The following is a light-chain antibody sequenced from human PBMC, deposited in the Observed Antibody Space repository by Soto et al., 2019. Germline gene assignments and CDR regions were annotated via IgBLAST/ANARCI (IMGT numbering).Light chain of an antibody. CDR2: RNN. CDR3: AAWDDSLSGHYV. V-gene: IGLV1-47*01. CDR1: SSNIGSNY. J-gene: IGLJ1*01. Sequence: SVLTQPPSASGTPGQRVTISCSGSSSNIGSNYVYWYQQLPGTAPKLLIYRNNQRPSGVPDRFSGSKSGTSASLAISGLRSEDEADYYGAAWDDSLSGHYVFGTGTKVTVL.